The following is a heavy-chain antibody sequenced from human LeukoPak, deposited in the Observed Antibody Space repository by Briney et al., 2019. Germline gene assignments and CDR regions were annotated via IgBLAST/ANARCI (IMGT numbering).Heavy chain of an antibody. CDR2: IYYSGST. Sequence: PSETLSLTCTVSGGSISSSSYYWGWIRQPPGKGLEWIGSIYYSGSTYYNPSLKSRVTVSVDTSRNQFSLKLSSVTAADTALYYCAKGPPYYYDSSGGYYYYMDVWGKGTTVTVSS. V-gene: IGHV4-39*07. J-gene: IGHJ6*03. CDR3: AKGPPYYYDSSGGYYYYMDV. CDR1: GGSISSSSYY. D-gene: IGHD3-22*01.